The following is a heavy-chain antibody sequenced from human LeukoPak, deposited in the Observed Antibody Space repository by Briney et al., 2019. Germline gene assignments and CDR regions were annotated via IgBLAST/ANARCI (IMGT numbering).Heavy chain of an antibody. CDR3: AKDHGGDSWYYFDY. D-gene: IGHD2-21*01. V-gene: IGHV3-30*02. J-gene: IGHJ4*02. Sequence: PGGSLRLSCAASGLSFDSYGMSWVRQAPGKGLEWEAFIWYNGGNIYYADSVKGRFTISRDNSKNTVFLQMDSLRAEDTAVYYCAKDHGGDSWYYFDYWGQGTLVTVSS. CDR1: GLSFDSYG. CDR2: IWYNGGNI.